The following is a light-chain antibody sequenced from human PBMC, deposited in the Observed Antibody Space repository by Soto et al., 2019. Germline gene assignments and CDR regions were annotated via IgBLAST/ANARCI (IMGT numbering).Light chain of an antibody. V-gene: IGKV3-11*01. J-gene: IGKJ1*01. Sequence: EIVLTQSPATLSLSPGERATLSCRASQSVSSYLAWYQQKPGQAPRLLIYDASNRATGIPARFSGSGSGTDFPLTISSLETEDFAVYYCQQRSTSWTFGQGTKVERK. CDR2: DAS. CDR3: QQRSTSWT. CDR1: QSVSSY.